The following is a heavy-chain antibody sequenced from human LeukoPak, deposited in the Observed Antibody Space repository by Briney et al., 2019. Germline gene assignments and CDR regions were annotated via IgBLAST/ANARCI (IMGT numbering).Heavy chain of an antibody. CDR3: ARSGMVTDFDY. CDR1: GYSFTGYY. D-gene: IGHD5-18*01. J-gene: IGHJ4*02. Sequence: ASVKVSCKASGYSFTGYYMHWVRQAPGQGLEWMGWINPKSGGTDCAQKFQGRVTMTRDTSISTAYMELSRLRSDDTAVYYCARSGMVTDFDYWGQGTLVTVSS. CDR2: INPKSGGT. V-gene: IGHV1-2*02.